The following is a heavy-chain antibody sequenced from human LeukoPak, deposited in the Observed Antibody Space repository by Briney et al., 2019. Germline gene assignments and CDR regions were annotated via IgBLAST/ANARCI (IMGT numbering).Heavy chain of an antibody. CDR3: ARGGIAGVGTRHFDP. D-gene: IGHD6-13*01. V-gene: IGHV3-30-3*01. CDR2: ISYDGTNK. CDR1: GFTFSTYA. Sequence: SGGSLRLSCAASGFTFSTYAMHWVRQAPGKGLEWVAFISYDGTNKYCADSVKGRFTISRDNSKNTLYLQMNSLRAEDTALYYCARGGIAGVGTRHFDPWGLGTLVTVSS. J-gene: IGHJ5*02.